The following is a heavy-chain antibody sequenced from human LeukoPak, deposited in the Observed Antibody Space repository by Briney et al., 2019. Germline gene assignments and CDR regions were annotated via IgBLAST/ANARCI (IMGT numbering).Heavy chain of an antibody. CDR1: GGSISSSNYY. CDR3: AGRHDIVVVPAAITSSYFDY. CDR2: IYYSGST. V-gene: IGHV4-39*07. D-gene: IGHD2-2*02. J-gene: IGHJ4*02. Sequence: SETLSLTCTVSGGSISSSNYYWGWIRQPPGQGLEWIGSIYYSGSTYYNPSLKSRVTISVDTSKNQFSLKLSSVTAADTAVYYCAGRHDIVVVPAAITSSYFDYWGQGTLVTVSS.